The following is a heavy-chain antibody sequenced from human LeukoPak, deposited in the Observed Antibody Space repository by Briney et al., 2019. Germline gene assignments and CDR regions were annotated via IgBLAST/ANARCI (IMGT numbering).Heavy chain of an antibody. Sequence: ETLSLTCTVSSDSIYSSNYYWGWIRQPPGKGLEWIGSIYYSGSTYYNSSLKSRVTISVDTSKNQFSLKLSSLTAADTAVYYCARAAYCGGDCYLFDYWGQGTLSPSSQ. CDR1: SDSIYSSNYY. D-gene: IGHD2-21*02. CDR2: IYYSGST. CDR3: ARAAYCGGDCYLFDY. J-gene: IGHJ4*02. V-gene: IGHV4-39*01.